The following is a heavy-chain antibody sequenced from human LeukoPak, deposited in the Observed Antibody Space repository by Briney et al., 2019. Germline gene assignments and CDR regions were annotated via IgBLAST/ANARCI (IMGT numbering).Heavy chain of an antibody. CDR1: GGSFSGYS. CDR3: ARVRCSSTSCYVKAFDY. D-gene: IGHD2-2*01. V-gene: IGHV4-34*01. Sequence: KPSETLSLTCAVYGGSFSGYSWNWIRQPPGEGLEWIGEINHSGSTNYNPSLKSRVTISVDTSKNQFPLKLSSVAAADTAVYYCARVRCSSTSCYVKAFDYWGQGTLVTVSS. J-gene: IGHJ4*02. CDR2: INHSGST.